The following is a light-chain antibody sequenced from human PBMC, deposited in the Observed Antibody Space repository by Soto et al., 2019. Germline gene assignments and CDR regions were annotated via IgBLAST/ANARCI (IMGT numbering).Light chain of an antibody. Sequence: AIRMTQPPSSLSASTGDRVTITCRARQGISSYLAWYQQIPGKAPKLLIDAASTFQSGVPSRFSGSASGTDFTLTISCLQSEDFATSYCQQYYSYRLTFGRGTKVEIK. CDR2: AAS. CDR3: QQYYSYRLT. V-gene: IGKV1-8*01. CDR1: QGISSY. J-gene: IGKJ4*01.